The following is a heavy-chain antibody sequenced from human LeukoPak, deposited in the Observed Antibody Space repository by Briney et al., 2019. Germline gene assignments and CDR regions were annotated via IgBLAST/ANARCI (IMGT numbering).Heavy chain of an antibody. CDR1: GFTFSNAC. Sequence: GSLRLSCAASGFTFSNACMSWVRQAPGKGLEWVGRIKSKTGGGTTDYAAPVKGRFTISRDDSKNTLYLQMNSLKTEDTAVYYCTTDEIPYDILTGSYLKDFDYWGQGTLVTVSS. D-gene: IGHD3-9*01. V-gene: IGHV3-15*01. CDR2: IKSKTGGGTT. CDR3: TTDEIPYDILTGSYLKDFDY. J-gene: IGHJ4*02.